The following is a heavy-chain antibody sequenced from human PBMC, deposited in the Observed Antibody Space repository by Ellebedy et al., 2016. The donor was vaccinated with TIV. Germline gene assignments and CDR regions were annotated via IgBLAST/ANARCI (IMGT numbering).Heavy chain of an antibody. D-gene: IGHD4-17*01. CDR1: GFPFSNYA. J-gene: IGHJ3*02. CDR3: ARGGKNMVTTYYADNDGFDI. V-gene: IGHV3-21*05. CDR2: ISSRTTPI. Sequence: GGSLRLSXTASGFPFSNYAMNWIRQAPGKGPEWVSFISSRTTPIFYADSVKGRFTISRDNAKNSLYLQMSSLRAEDTAVYYCARGGKNMVTTYYADNDGFDIWGQGTMVTVSS.